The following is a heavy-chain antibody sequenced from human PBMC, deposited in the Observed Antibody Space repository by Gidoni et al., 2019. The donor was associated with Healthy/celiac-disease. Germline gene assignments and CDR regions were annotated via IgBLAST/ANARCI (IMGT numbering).Heavy chain of an antibody. Sequence: QMQLVQSGPEVTKPGTSVKVSCKASGFTFTSSAMQWVRQARGQRLEWIGWIVVGSGNTNYEQKFQERVTITRDMSTSTAYMELSSLRSEDTAVYYCAADRGSVADPGWFDPWGQGTLVTVSS. V-gene: IGHV1-58*02. J-gene: IGHJ5*02. CDR1: GFTFTSSA. CDR3: AADRGSVADPGWFDP. D-gene: IGHD3-10*01. CDR2: IVVGSGNT.